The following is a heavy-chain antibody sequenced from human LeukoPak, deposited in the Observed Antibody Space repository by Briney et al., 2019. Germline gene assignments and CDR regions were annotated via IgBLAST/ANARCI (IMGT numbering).Heavy chain of an antibody. V-gene: IGHV1-3*03. CDR2: INTGNGNT. CDR1: GYTFTNYA. Sequence: GASVKVSCKASGYTFTNYAMHWVRQAPGQRLEWMGWINTGNGNTKYSQEFQGRVTMTRDTSTSTVYMELSSLRSEDTAVYYCAKGPSITMIRGGQWYYYMDVWGKGTTVTISS. CDR3: AKGPSITMIRGGQWYYYMDV. J-gene: IGHJ6*03. D-gene: IGHD3-10*01.